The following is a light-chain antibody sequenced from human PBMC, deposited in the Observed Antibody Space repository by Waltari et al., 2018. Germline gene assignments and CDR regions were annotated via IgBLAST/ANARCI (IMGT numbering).Light chain of an antibody. Sequence: DIVLTQSPDSLAVSLGESATISCKSSPSVFSRSSNKNYLAWYQQKPGQPPKLIAYWASTRESGVPVRFSASGSGTDFTLTISGLQAEDVAVYYCQQYYSDPKTFGQGTKVEIK. V-gene: IGKV4-1*01. CDR3: QQYYSDPKT. CDR1: PSVFSRSSNKNY. CDR2: WAS. J-gene: IGKJ1*01.